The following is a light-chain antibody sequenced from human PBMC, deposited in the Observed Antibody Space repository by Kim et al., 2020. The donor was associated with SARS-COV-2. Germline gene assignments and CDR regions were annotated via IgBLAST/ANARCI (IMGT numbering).Light chain of an antibody. V-gene: IGLV2-14*03. CDR3: SSYTSSSTL. Sequence: GQSIPISCTGTSSDVGGYNYVSWYQQHPGKAPKLMIYDVSNRPSGVSNRFSGSKSGNTASLTISGLQAEDEADYYCSSYTSSSTLFGTGTKVTVL. J-gene: IGLJ1*01. CDR2: DVS. CDR1: SSDVGGYNY.